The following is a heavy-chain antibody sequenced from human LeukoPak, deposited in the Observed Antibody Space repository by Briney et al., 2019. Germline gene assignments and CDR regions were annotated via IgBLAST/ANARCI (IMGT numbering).Heavy chain of an antibody. CDR1: GFTFSGYG. CDR2: IWDDGSNK. D-gene: IGHD2-2*01. Sequence: GGSLRLSCAASGFTFSGYGMRWVRQAPGKGLEWVAVIWDDGSNKYYADSVKGRFTISRDNSKNTLYLQMNSLRAEDTAVYYCARGAYSTSWSRDWFDPLGQGTLVTVSS. CDR3: ARGAYSTSWSRDWFDP. J-gene: IGHJ5*02. V-gene: IGHV3-33*01.